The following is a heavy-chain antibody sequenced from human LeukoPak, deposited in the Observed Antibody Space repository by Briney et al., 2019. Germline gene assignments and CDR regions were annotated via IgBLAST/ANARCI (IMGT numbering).Heavy chain of an antibody. V-gene: IGHV1-18*01. CDR1: GYTFTSYG. J-gene: IGHJ6*03. CDR2: ISAYNGNT. Sequence: ASVKVSCKASGYTFTSYGISWVRQAPGQGLEWMGWISAYNGNTNYAQKLQGRVTTTTDTSTSTAYMELRSLRSDDTAVYYCARVHYYYYYMDVWGKGTTVTVSS. CDR3: ARVHYYYYYMDV.